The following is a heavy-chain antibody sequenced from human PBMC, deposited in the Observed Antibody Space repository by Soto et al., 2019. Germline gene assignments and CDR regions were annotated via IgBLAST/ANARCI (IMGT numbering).Heavy chain of an antibody. J-gene: IGHJ4*02. V-gene: IGHV3-23*01. CDR3: AKDLGKWSGYSYYFDY. D-gene: IGHD3-3*01. CDR2: ISGSGGST. Sequence: EVQLLESGGGLVQPGGSLRLSCAASGFTFSRYAMSWVRQAPGKGLEWVSAISGSGGSTYYADSVKGRFTISRDNSKNTLYLQMNSLRAEDTAVYYCAKDLGKWSGYSYYFDYWGQGTLVTVSS. CDR1: GFTFSRYA.